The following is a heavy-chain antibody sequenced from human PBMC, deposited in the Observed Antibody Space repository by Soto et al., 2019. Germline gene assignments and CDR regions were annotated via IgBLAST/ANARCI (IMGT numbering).Heavy chain of an antibody. CDR3: ARAGPGYCSGGSCPSGAFDI. CDR1: GGSISSYY. CDR2: IYYSGST. V-gene: IGHV4-59*01. D-gene: IGHD2-15*01. Sequence: LSLTCTVSGGSISSYYWSWIRQRPVNVLGWIGYIYYSGSTNYNPSLKSRVTISVDTSKNQFSLKLSSVTAADTAVYYCARAGPGYCSGGSCPSGAFDIWGQGTMVTVSS. J-gene: IGHJ3*02.